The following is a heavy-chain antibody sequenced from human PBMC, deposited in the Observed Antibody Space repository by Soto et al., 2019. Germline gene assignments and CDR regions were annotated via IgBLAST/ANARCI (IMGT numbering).Heavy chain of an antibody. Sequence: QVQLVESGGGVVQPGRSRRLSCAASGFMFSNYGMHWVRKAPGKGLERVAVISYDGSNEYYADSVKGRFAISRDNSKNTLYLQMNSLRAEDTAVYYCAKLRHPAAGNYYFDYWGRGTLVTVSS. D-gene: IGHD6-13*01. CDR2: ISYDGSNE. J-gene: IGHJ4*02. CDR1: GFMFSNYG. CDR3: AKLRHPAAGNYYFDY. V-gene: IGHV3-30*18.